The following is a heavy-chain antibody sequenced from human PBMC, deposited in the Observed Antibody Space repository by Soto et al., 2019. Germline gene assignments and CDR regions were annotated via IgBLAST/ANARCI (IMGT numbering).Heavy chain of an antibody. V-gene: IGHV4-31*03. CDR3: ARDHTARVAAADVYYYYVMDV. Sequence: QVQLQESGPGLVKPSQTLSLTCTVSGGSISSGGYYWSWIRQHPGKGLEWIGYIYYSGSTCYNPSRKSRVTISVDTSKNKFSLKLSSVTAADTAVYYCARDHTARVAAADVYYYYVMDVWGQGNTVTVSS. J-gene: IGHJ6*02. CDR1: GGSISSGGYY. D-gene: IGHD6-13*01. CDR2: IYYSGST.